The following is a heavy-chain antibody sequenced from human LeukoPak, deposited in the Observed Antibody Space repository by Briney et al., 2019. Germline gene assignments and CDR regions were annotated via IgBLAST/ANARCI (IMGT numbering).Heavy chain of an antibody. Sequence: SETLSLTCAVYGGSFSVYNWSWIRQPPGKGLDWIGEVNHSGSTNYNSSLKSRVTISVDTSKNQFSLKLSSVTAADTAVYYCARGLIVATIWTKNYYFDYWGQGTLVTVSS. V-gene: IGHV4-34*01. J-gene: IGHJ4*02. CDR2: VNHSGST. CDR1: GGSFSVYN. CDR3: ARGLIVATIWTKNYYFDY. D-gene: IGHD5-12*01.